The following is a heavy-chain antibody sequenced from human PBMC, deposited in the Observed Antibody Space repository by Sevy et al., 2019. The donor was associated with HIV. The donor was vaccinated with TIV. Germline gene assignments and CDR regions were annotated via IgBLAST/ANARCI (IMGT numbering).Heavy chain of an antibody. D-gene: IGHD3-10*02. CDR3: ARETMSTAYDAFDI. Sequence: ASVKVSCKASGYTFTSYGISWVRQAPGQGLEWMGWISAYNGNTNYAQKLQGRVTMTTDTSTSTAYMELRSLRSDDTAVYYCARETMSTAYDAFDIWGQGTIVTVSS. CDR1: GYTFTSYG. CDR2: ISAYNGNT. V-gene: IGHV1-18*01. J-gene: IGHJ3*02.